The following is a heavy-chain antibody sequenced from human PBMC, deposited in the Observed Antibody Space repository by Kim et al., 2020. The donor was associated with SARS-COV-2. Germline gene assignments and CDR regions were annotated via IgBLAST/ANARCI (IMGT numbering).Heavy chain of an antibody. J-gene: IGHJ4*02. V-gene: IGHV3-30-3*01. Sequence: GGSLRLSCAASGFTFSSYAMHWVRQAPGKGLEWVAVISYDGSNKYYADSVKGRFTISRDNSKNTLYLQMNSLRAEDTAVYYCAGGYCSSTSCYRPFMVRGVNDYWGQGTLVTVSS. CDR3: AGGYCSSTSCYRPFMVRGVNDY. CDR2: ISYDGSNK. D-gene: IGHD2-2*02. CDR1: GFTFSSYA.